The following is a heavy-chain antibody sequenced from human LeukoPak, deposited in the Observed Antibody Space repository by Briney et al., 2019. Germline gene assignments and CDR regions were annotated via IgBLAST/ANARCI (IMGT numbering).Heavy chain of an antibody. CDR1: GGPFSGYY. V-gene: IGHV4-34*01. Sequence: PSETLSLTCSVHGGPFSGYYWSWVRQPPGKGLEWIGEMHHSGTPNYTPSLKSRVTISVDTSKNQFSLNLSSVTAADTAIYYCARARGYYGSGRGLYYYYGMDVWGQGTTVTVSS. D-gene: IGHD3-10*01. CDR2: MHHSGTP. CDR3: ARARGYYGSGRGLYYYYGMDV. J-gene: IGHJ6*02.